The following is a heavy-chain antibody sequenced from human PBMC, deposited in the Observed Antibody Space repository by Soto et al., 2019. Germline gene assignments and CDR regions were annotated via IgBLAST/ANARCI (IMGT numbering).Heavy chain of an antibody. J-gene: IGHJ4*02. CDR1: GFTLSSNY. CDR3: ARVSTTAKTFEF. V-gene: IGHV3-53*01. D-gene: IGHD4-17*01. CDR2: FYSGGST. Sequence: PGGSLRLSCAASGFTLSSNYMSWVRQAPGKGLEWVSVFYSGGSTYYADSVKGRFTISRDNSKNTLYLQMNSLRAEDTAVYYCARVSTTAKTFEFWGQGTLVTVSS.